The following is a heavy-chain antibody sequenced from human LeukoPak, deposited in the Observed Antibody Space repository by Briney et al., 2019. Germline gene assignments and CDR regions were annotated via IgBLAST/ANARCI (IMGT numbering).Heavy chain of an antibody. V-gene: IGHV1-69*05. CDR3: ARETPCGGDCYSSH. Sequence: ASVKVSCKASGGTFSSYAISWVRQAPGQGLEWMGGTIPIFGTANYAQKFQGRVTITTDESTSTAYMELSSLRSEDTAVYYCARETPCGGDCYSSHWGQGTLVTVSS. J-gene: IGHJ4*02. D-gene: IGHD2-21*02. CDR2: TIPIFGTA. CDR1: GGTFSSYA.